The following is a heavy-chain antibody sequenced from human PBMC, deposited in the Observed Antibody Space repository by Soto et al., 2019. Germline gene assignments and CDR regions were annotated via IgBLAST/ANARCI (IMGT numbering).Heavy chain of an antibody. J-gene: IGHJ5*02. D-gene: IGHD3-22*01. CDR3: KTGGYYYENWFDP. V-gene: IGHV3-15*01. CDR1: GFTFSNAW. CDR2: IKSKTDGGTT. Sequence: PGGSLRLSCAASGFTFSNAWMSWVRQAPGKGLEWVGRIKSKTDGGTTDYAAPVKGRFTISRDDSKNTLYLQMNSLKTEDTAVYYCKTGGYYYENWFDPWGQGTLVTVSS.